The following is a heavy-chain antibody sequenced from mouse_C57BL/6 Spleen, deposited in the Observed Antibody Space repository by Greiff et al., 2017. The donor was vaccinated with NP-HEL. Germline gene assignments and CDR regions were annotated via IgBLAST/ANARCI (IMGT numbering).Heavy chain of an antibody. CDR3: TYYYGSSWFAD. CDR2: IHPNSGST. D-gene: IGHD1-1*01. V-gene: IGHV1-64*01. J-gene: IGHJ3*01. CDR1: GYTFTSYW. Sequence: QVQLQQPGAELVKPGASVKLSCKASGYTFTSYWMHWVKQRPGQGLEWIGMIHPNSGSTNYNEKFKSKATLTVDKSSSTAYMQLSSLTSEDSAVYYCTYYYGSSWFADWGHGALVTVSA.